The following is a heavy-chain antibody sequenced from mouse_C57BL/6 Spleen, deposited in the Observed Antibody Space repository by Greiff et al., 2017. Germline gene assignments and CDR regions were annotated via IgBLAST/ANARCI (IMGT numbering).Heavy chain of an antibody. CDR2: INPNNGGT. V-gene: IGHV1-22*01. Sequence: EVQLQQSGPELVKPGASVKMSCKASGYTFTDYNMHWVKQSHGKSLEWIGYINPNNGGTSYHQKFKGKATLTVNKSSSTAYMELRSLTSEDSAVYYCARTGFYYGYEERSYYFDYWGQGTTLTVSS. J-gene: IGHJ2*01. CDR3: ARTGFYYGYEERSYYFDY. CDR1: GYTFTDYN. D-gene: IGHD2-2*01.